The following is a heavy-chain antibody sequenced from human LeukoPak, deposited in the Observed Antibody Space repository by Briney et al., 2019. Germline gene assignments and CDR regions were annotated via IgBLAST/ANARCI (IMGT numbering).Heavy chain of an antibody. CDR1: GFTFSSYS. Sequence: GGSLRLSCAASGFTFSSYSMNWVRQAPGKGLEWVSYISSSSSTIYYADSVKGRFTISRDNAKNSLYLQMNSLRAEDTAVYYCARDRHHDIVVVPAAKWFDPWGQGTLVTVSS. CDR3: ARDRHHDIVVVPAAKWFDP. D-gene: IGHD2-2*01. V-gene: IGHV3-48*01. J-gene: IGHJ5*02. CDR2: ISSSSSTI.